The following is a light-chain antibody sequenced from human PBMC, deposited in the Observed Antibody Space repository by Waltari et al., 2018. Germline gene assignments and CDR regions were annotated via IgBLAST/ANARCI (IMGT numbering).Light chain of an antibody. CDR3: QQYGSSPVT. CDR2: GAS. CDR1: QSIRSNY. V-gene: IGKV3-20*01. J-gene: IGKJ5*01. Sequence: DIVFTQSPGTLSLSPGERATLSCRASQSIRSNYLAWYQQKPSQALRLLIYGASSRATGIPDRFTGSGSGTDFTLTISRLEPEDFAVYSCQQYGSSPVTFGQGTRLEIK.